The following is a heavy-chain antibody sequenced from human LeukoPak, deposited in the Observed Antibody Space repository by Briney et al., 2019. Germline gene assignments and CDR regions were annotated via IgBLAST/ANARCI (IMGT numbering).Heavy chain of an antibody. Sequence: GGSLRLSCVGSGFTFSTHGMNWVRQAPGKGLEWVSSISSSSSYIYYADSVKGRFTISRDNAKNSLYLQMNSLRAEDTAVYYCARDYYDSSGYYSFDYWGQGTLVTVSS. V-gene: IGHV3-21*01. J-gene: IGHJ4*02. CDR1: GFTFSTHG. D-gene: IGHD3-22*01. CDR2: ISSSSSYI. CDR3: ARDYYDSSGYYSFDY.